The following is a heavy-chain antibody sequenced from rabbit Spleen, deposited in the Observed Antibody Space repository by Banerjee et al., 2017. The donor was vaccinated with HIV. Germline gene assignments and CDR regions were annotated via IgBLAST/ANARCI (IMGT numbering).Heavy chain of an antibody. CDR1: GFSFSDVAV. D-gene: IGHD1-1*01. J-gene: IGHJ6*01. CDR3: ARDTSSSFSSYGMDL. Sequence: QERLVESGGGLVKPEGSLKLSCTASGFSFSDVAVMCWVRQAPGKGLEWIACIEGGSSSFTYFASWAKGRFTISKTSSTTVTLQMTSLTAADTATYFCARDTSSSFSSYGMDLWGPGTLVTVS. V-gene: IGHV1S45*01. CDR2: IEGGSSSFT.